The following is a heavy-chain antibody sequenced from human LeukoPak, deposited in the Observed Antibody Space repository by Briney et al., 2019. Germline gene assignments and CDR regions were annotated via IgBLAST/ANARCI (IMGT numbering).Heavy chain of an antibody. CDR2: IQEDGSAK. CDR1: GFTFNTYW. J-gene: IGHJ5*02. Sequence: PGGSLRLSCAASGFTFNTYWMTWARQAPGKGLEWVANIQEDGSAKYYADSVKGRFIISRDNAENSLYLQMNSLRGEGTAVYYCASGPTRFAWGQGTLVTVSS. V-gene: IGHV3-7*02. CDR3: ASGPTRFA. D-gene: IGHD2-2*01.